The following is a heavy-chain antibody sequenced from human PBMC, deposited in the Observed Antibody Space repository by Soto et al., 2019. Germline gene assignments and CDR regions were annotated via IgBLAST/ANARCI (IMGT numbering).Heavy chain of an antibody. V-gene: IGHV3-23*01. D-gene: IGHD1-26*01. CDR3: ANYLTAVGATSPFDY. Sequence: EVQLLESGGGLVQPGGSLRLSCAASGFTFSSYAMSWVRQAPGKGLEWVSAISGSGGNTYYADSVKGRFTISRDNSKNTLYLQMNSLRAEDTAVYYCANYLTAVGATSPFDYWGQGTPVTVSS. J-gene: IGHJ4*02. CDR2: ISGSGGNT. CDR1: GFTFSSYA.